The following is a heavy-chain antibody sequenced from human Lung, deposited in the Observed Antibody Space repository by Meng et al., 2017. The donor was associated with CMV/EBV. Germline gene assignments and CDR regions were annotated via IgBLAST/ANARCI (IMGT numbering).Heavy chain of an antibody. Sequence: GSLRLSCTVSGGSISSSSYYWGWVRQPPGNGLEWIGSIYYSGRTYYNPSLKSRVTISLYTSKNQFSLKLSSLTAADTAVYYCARDYTYDFCSGQYGGKRGFDPWGQGTLVTVSS. J-gene: IGHJ5*02. V-gene: IGHV4-39*07. D-gene: IGHD3-3*01. CDR1: GGSISSSSYY. CDR3: ARDYTYDFCSGQYGGKRGFDP. CDR2: IYYSGRT.